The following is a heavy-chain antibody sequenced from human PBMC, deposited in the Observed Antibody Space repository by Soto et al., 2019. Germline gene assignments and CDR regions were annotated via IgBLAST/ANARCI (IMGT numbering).Heavy chain of an antibody. CDR3: ARWRNDCSTTSCYHFDY. CDR1: DFSISSGHY. J-gene: IGHJ4*02. V-gene: IGHV4-38-2*01. Sequence: LSLTCAVSDFSISSGHYWGWIRQPPGKGLEWIGSIYHSGTTYNNPSLKSRVTMSVDKSKNQFSLKLSSVTAADTAVYYCARWRNDCSTTSCYHFDYWGQGTLVTVSS. CDR2: IYHSGTT. D-gene: IGHD2-2*01.